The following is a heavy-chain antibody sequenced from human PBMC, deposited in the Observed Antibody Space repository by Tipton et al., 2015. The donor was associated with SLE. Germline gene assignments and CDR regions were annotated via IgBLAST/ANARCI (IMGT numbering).Heavy chain of an antibody. D-gene: IGHD3-22*01. CDR1: GGSFSGYY. CDR3: ARASGGLLPFDY. Sequence: TLSLTCAVYGGSFSGYYWSWIRQPPGKGLEWIGEINHSGSTNYNPSHKSRVTISVDTSKNQFSLKLSSVTAADTAVYYCARASGGLLPFDYWGQGTLVTVSS. V-gene: IGHV4-34*01. J-gene: IGHJ4*02. CDR2: INHSGST.